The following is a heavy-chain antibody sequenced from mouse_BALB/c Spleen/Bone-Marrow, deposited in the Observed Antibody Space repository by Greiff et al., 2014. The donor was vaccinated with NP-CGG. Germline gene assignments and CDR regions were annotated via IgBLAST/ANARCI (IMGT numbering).Heavy chain of an antibody. CDR1: GYSFTGYN. CDR3: SRGYGNYDYWYFDV. V-gene: IGHV1-31*01. Sequence: VQLQQPGPELVKPGASVKISCKASGYSFTGYNMHWVKQSHVKSLEWIGRINPYNGATSYNQNFKDKASLTVDKSSSTAYMELHSLTSKDSAVYYCSRGYGNYDYWYFDVWGAGTTVTVSS. CDR2: INPYNGAT. J-gene: IGHJ1*01. D-gene: IGHD2-1*01.